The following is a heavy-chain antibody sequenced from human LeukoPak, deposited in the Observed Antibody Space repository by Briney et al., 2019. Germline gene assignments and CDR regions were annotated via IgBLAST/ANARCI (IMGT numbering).Heavy chain of an antibody. D-gene: IGHD2-2*02. CDR1: GGTFSTFA. Sequence: SVKVSCKASGGTFSTFAITWVRQAPGQGLEWMGGIVPIFGTANYAQKFQDRVTITADESTSTAYMELSSLRSEDTAVYYCAREGVGYCSSTSCYTYYYYMDVWGKGTTVTVSS. CDR3: AREGVGYCSSTSCYTYYYYMDV. CDR2: IVPIFGTA. V-gene: IGHV1-69*13. J-gene: IGHJ6*03.